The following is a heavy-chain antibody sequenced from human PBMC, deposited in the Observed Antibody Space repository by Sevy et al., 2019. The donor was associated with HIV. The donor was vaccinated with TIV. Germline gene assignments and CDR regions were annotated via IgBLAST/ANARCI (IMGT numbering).Heavy chain of an antibody. V-gene: IGHV3-66*01. CDR1: GLSVSDNY. CDR2: FYSDGRT. CDR3: ARDRYYGASGYYYYYYGMDV. J-gene: IGHJ6*02. Sequence: GGSLRLSCAGSGLSVSDNYMNWVRQAPGKGLELVSVFYSDGRTYYADSVKGRFTISRDNSKNTLYLHMSNLRPEDTAVYYWARDRYYGASGYYYYYYGMDVWGQGTTVTVSS. D-gene: IGHD3-22*01.